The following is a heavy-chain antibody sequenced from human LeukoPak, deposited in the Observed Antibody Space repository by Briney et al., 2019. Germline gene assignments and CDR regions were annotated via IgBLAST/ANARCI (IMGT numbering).Heavy chain of an antibody. J-gene: IGHJ4*02. CDR3: GRGDFWEWLSSY. CDR2: ISSSSSYI. CDR1: GFTFSSYA. Sequence: GGSLRLSCAASGFTFSSYAMSWVRQAPGKGLEWVSSISSSSSYIYYADSVKGRFTISRDNAKNSLYLQMNSLRAEDTAVYYWGRGDFWEWLSSYGGQEPLVTVPS. V-gene: IGHV3-21*01. D-gene: IGHD3-3*01.